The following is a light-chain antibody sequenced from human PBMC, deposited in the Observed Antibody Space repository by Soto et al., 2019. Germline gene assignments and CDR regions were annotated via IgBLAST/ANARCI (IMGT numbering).Light chain of an antibody. V-gene: IGKV1D-12*01. CDR3: QRGNSFLTA. CDR1: QDIDKW. Sequence: DIKMTQSPSTLSASVGARVTISCRASQDIDKWVAWYQQRPGTAPKLMIYEATTLQNGVPSRFSGSGSGTDCSLTISSLQPDDAAIYFCQRGNSFLTALGQGTRLEIK. J-gene: IGKJ5*01. CDR2: EAT.